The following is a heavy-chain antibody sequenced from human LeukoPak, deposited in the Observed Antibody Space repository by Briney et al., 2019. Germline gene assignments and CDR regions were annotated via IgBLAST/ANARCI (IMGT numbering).Heavy chain of an antibody. Sequence: AGGSLRLSCAASGFTFDDYAMHWVRQAPGKGLEWVSGISWNSGSIGCADSVKGRFTISRDNAKNSLYLQMNSLRAEDTALYYCAKDSRDYYDSSGYTFDYWGQGTLVTVSS. CDR1: GFTFDDYA. V-gene: IGHV3-9*01. CDR3: AKDSRDYYDSSGYTFDY. CDR2: ISWNSGSI. J-gene: IGHJ4*02. D-gene: IGHD3-22*01.